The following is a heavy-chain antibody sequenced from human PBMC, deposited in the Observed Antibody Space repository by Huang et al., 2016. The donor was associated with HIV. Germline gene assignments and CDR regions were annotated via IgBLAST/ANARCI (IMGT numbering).Heavy chain of an antibody. CDR1: GFTFSNYA. V-gene: IGHV3-30-3*01. CDR3: ARRAVAGIYYYYYMDV. Sequence: QVQLVESGGGVVQPGRSLRLSCAASGFTFSNYAMPGVRQAPGKGLEWVAVISYDGSNKYYTDSVKGRFTISRDNSKNALYLQMNSLRAEDTAVYYCARRAVAGIYYYYYMDVWGKGTTVTVSS. CDR2: ISYDGSNK. J-gene: IGHJ6*03. D-gene: IGHD6-19*01.